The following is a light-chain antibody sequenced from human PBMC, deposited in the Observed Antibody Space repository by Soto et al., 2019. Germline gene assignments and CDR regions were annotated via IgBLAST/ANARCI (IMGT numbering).Light chain of an antibody. J-gene: IGLJ1*01. CDR3: CAYSTSGTHA. V-gene: IGLV2-14*03. Sequence: QSVLTQPASVSGSPGQSITFFCTGTSSDVGSYDYVSWHQQHPGKAPKLIIYDVNNQPSGVPSRFSGSKSGNTASLIISGLQTEDEADYYCCAYSTSGTHAFGTGTKVTVL. CDR2: DVN. CDR1: SSDVGSYDY.